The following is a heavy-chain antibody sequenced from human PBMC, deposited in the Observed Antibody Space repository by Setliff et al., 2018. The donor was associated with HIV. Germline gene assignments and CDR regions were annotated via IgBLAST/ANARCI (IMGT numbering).Heavy chain of an antibody. CDR2: INHTGST. CDR1: GGSFSGYY. D-gene: IGHD4-17*01. V-gene: IGHV4-34*01. J-gene: IGHJ5*02. Sequence: PSETLSLTCAVYGGSFSGYYWSWIRQSPGKGLECIGEINHTGSTNYNPSLKSRVTMSVDTSKKHFSLKLTSVTAADTAVYYCARRGNDYLWRNWFDPWGQGTLVTVSS. CDR3: ARRGNDYLWRNWFDP.